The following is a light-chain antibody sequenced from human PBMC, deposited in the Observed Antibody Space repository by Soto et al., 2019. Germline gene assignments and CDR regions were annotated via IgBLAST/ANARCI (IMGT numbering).Light chain of an antibody. CDR2: GNI. V-gene: IGLV1-40*01. J-gene: IGLJ1*01. CDR1: SSNIGAGYD. Sequence: QSVLTQPPSVSGAPGQRVTISCTGSSSNIGAGYDVQWYQQIPGTAPKLLIYGNINRPSGVPVRFSASKSGTSASLAITGLQAEDEADYYCQSYDSSLSAYVFGTGTKLTVL. CDR3: QSYDSSLSAYV.